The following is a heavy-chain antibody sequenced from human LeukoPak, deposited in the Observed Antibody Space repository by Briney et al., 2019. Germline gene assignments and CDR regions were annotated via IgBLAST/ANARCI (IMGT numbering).Heavy chain of an antibody. J-gene: IGHJ4*02. Sequence: ASVKVSCKASGGTFSSYAISWVRQAPGQGLEWMGRIIPILGIANYAQKFQGRVTITADKSTSTAYMELSSLRSDDTAVYYCARVKGLAPAELDYWGQGTLVTVSS. D-gene: IGHD6-13*01. CDR3: ARVKGLAPAELDY. CDR1: GGTFSSYA. CDR2: IIPILGIA. V-gene: IGHV1-69*04.